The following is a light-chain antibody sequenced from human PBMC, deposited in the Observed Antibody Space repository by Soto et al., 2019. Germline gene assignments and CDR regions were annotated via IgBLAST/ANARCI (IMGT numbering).Light chain of an antibody. CDR2: EVS. J-gene: IGLJ1*01. CDR3: TSYTRGNTYV. CDR1: SSDIGSYNR. V-gene: IGLV2-18*02. Sequence: QSALTQPPSVSGSPGQSVTISCTGTSSDIGSYNRVSWYQQPPGTAPKLMIYEVSNRPSGVPDRFSGSKSGNTASLTISGLQHEDEADYYCTSYTRGNTYVFGTGTKLTVL.